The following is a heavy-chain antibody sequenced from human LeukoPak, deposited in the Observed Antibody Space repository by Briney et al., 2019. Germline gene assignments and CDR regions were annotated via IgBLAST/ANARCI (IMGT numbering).Heavy chain of an antibody. J-gene: IGHJ4*02. CDR2: ISSSSSYI. CDR1: GFTFSSYS. Sequence: GGSLRLSCAASGFTFSSYSVNWVRQAPGKGLEWVSSISSSSSYIYYADSVKGRFTISRDNAKNSLYLQMNSLRAEDTAVYYCARLRMWGSTIPFDYWGQGTLVTVSS. V-gene: IGHV3-21*01. CDR3: ARLRMWGSTIPFDY. D-gene: IGHD2-2*02.